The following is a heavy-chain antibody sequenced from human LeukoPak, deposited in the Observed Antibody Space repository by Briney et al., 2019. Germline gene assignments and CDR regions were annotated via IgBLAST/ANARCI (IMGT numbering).Heavy chain of an antibody. CDR1: GFILSNYW. D-gene: IGHD7-27*01. CDR2: VYYSGST. J-gene: IGHJ4*02. CDR3: ASNTGTVFDY. Sequence: NPGGSLRLSCAASGFILSNYWMGWIRQPPGKGLEWIGYVYYSGSTEYNPSLRSRVTISLEMSKHQFSLNLTSVTAADTAVYYCASNTGTVFDYWGQGALVTVSS. V-gene: IGHV4-59*01.